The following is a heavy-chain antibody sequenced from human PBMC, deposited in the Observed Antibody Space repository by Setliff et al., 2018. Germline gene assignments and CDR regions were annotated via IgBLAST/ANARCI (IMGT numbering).Heavy chain of an antibody. V-gene: IGHV4-28*01. J-gene: IGHJ4*02. Sequence: SETLSLTCAVSGYSISSSNWWGWIRQPPGKGLEWIGYIYYSGNSNYDTNYNPSLKSRVTISVDTSKNQFSLKLSSVTAADTAVYYCMGSYGSWGYYFDYWGQGTLVTVSS. CDR1: GYSISSSNW. D-gene: IGHD5-18*01. CDR3: MGSYGSWGYYFDY. CDR2: IYYSGNSNYDT.